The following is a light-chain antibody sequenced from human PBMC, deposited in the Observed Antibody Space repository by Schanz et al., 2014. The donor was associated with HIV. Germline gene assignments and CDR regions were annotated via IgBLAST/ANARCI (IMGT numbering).Light chain of an antibody. CDR3: GTWDDSLNGWV. V-gene: IGLV1-44*01. J-gene: IGLJ3*02. Sequence: QPVLTQPPSASGTPGQRVTISCSGSSSSIKTNTVNWLQQLPGTAPKLLIYNTYHRPSGVPDRFSGSESGTSASLAISGLQSEDEADYYCGTWDDSLNGWVFGGGTKLTVL. CDR1: SSSIKTNT. CDR2: NTY.